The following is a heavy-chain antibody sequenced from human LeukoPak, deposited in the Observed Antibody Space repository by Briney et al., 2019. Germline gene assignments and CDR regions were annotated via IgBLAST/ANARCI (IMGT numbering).Heavy chain of an antibody. CDR1: GYTFTTYG. D-gene: IGHD3-10*01. J-gene: IGHJ4*02. CDR3: ARSTSKLWFGELLDYYFDY. Sequence: ASVKVSCKTSGYTFTTYGISWVRQAPGQGLEWMGWISTYNANTKYAQKFQGRVAMTTDTSTSTAYMELRSLRSDDTAVYYCARSTSKLWFGELLDYYFDYWGQGTLVTVSS. V-gene: IGHV1-18*01. CDR2: ISTYNANT.